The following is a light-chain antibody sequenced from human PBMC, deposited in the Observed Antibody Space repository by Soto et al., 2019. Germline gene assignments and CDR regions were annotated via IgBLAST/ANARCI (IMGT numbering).Light chain of an antibody. CDR2: DAS. J-gene: IGKJ1*01. V-gene: IGKV3-11*01. CDR3: QHRSTWWT. Sequence: VVLTQSPATLSLSPGDRATLSCRASQSISNFLAWYQHIPGQAPRLLIYDASNRAAGIQVKFSGSGFGTDFTLTISSLEPDDSAVYYCQHRSTWWTFGQGTKVDIK. CDR1: QSISNF.